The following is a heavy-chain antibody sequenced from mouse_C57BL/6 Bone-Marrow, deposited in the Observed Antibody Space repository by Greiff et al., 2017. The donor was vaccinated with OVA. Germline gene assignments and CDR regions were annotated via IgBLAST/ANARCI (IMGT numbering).Heavy chain of an antibody. J-gene: IGHJ4*01. Sequence: VQLQQSGPVLVKPGASVKMSCKASGYTFTDYYMNWVKQSHGKSLEWIGVINPYNGGTSYNQKFKGKATLTVDKSSSTAYMELNSLTSEDSAVYYCARSLLHGPYYDAMDYWGQGTSVTVSS. V-gene: IGHV1-19*01. CDR2: INPYNGGT. D-gene: IGHD2-10*01. CDR1: GYTFTDYY. CDR3: ARSLLHGPYYDAMDY.